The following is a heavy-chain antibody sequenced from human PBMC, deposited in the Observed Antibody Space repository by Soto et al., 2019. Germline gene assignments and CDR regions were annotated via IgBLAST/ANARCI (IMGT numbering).Heavy chain of an antibody. J-gene: IGHJ3*02. Sequence: GPSVKVSCKASGGSFSIYTISWVRQAPGQGLEWMGRIIPILGIANYAQKFQGRVTITADKSTSTAYMELSSLRSEDTAVYYCARGKDSGYVGAFDSWGQGTMVTVAS. CDR2: IIPILGIA. D-gene: IGHD5-12*01. CDR1: GGSFSIYT. CDR3: ARGKDSGYVGAFDS. V-gene: IGHV1-69*02.